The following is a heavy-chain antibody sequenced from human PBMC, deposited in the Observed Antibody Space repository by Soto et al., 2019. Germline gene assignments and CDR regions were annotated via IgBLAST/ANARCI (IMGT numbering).Heavy chain of an antibody. CDR3: TRASSLDFDF. V-gene: IGHV3-49*04. Sequence: GGSLRLSCTTSGFTFGDYALSWVRQAPGKGLEWVGFIRRNAYGGTTDYAASVKGRFTISRDDSKSIAYLQMNSLRTEDTALYYCTRASSLDFDFWGQGTLVTAPQ. J-gene: IGHJ4*02. D-gene: IGHD3-16*01. CDR2: IRRNAYGGTT. CDR1: GFTFGDYA.